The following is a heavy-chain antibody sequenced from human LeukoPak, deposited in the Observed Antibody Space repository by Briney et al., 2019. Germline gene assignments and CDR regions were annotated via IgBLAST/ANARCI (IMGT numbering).Heavy chain of an antibody. D-gene: IGHD6-6*01. CDR1: GYTSTSYY. V-gene: IGHV1-46*01. CDR3: AREGGLASIAARPESSESIGMDV. Sequence: GASVKVSCKASGYTSTSYYMHWVRQAPGQGLEWMGIINPSGGSTSYAQKFQGRVTMTRDTSTSTVYMELSRLRSDDTAVYYCAREGGLASIAARPESSESIGMDVWGQGTTVTVSS. CDR2: INPSGGST. J-gene: IGHJ6*02.